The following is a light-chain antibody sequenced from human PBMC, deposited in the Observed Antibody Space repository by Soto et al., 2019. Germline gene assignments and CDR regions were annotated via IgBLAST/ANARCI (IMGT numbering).Light chain of an antibody. J-gene: IGKJ4*01. CDR3: MQSLQLNT. CDR2: EVS. CDR1: QGLLDSDGRTH. Sequence: DIVMTQTPLSLSVTPGQPASISCNSSQGLLDSDGRTHLYWYVQKTGQPPQALIYEVSKRSSGVPDRCSGSGSGTHFTLKMSRVEAEDAGVYYCMQSLQLNTFGGGTKVEIK. V-gene: IGKV2D-29*01.